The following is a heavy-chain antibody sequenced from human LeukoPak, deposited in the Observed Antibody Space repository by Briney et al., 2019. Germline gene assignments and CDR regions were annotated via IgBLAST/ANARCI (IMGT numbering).Heavy chain of an antibody. CDR3: ARGLLKSYSSSWYAPVPPEYYFDY. D-gene: IGHD6-13*01. Sequence: PSETLSLTCTVSGGSVTGYYWSWIRQPPGKGLEWIGYVFYSGGTLYNPSLKSRVTISVDTSKTQFSLKLSSVTAADTAVYYCARGLLKSYSSSWYAPVPPEYYFDYWGQGTLVTVSS. CDR1: GGSVTGYY. CDR2: VFYSGGT. J-gene: IGHJ4*02. V-gene: IGHV4-59*02.